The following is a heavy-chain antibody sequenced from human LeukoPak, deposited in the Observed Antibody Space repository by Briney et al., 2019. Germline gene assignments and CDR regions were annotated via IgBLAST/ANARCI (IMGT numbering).Heavy chain of an antibody. J-gene: IGHJ4*02. CDR1: GFTVSSNY. Sequence: GGSLRLSCAASGFTVSSNYMSWVRQAPGKGLEWVANIKQDGSEKYYVDSVKGRFTISRDNAKNSLYLQMNSLRAEDTAVYYCARAADLYYFDYWGQGTLVTVSS. V-gene: IGHV3-7*01. CDR2: IKQDGSEK. CDR3: ARAADLYYFDY.